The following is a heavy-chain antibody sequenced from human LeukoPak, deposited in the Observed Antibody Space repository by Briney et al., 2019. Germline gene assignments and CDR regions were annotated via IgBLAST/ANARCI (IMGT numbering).Heavy chain of an antibody. CDR2: INPNSGGT. J-gene: IGHJ4*02. V-gene: IGHV1-2*02. CDR3: ARGEGITMIVVVTGDY. CDR1: GYTFTGYY. D-gene: IGHD3-22*01. Sequence: ASVKVSCKASGYTFTGYYMHWVRQAPGQGLEWMGWINPNSGGTNYAQKFQGRVTMTRDTSISTAYMELSRLRSDDTAVYYCARGEGITMIVVVTGDYWGQGTLVTASS.